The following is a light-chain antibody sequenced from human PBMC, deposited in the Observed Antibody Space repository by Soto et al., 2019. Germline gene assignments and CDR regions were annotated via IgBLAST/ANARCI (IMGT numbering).Light chain of an antibody. J-gene: IGLJ2*01. CDR1: SSDVGGYNY. CDR2: DVR. V-gene: IGLV2-14*01. CDR3: SSYTSSSTVI. Sequence: QPASVSGSPGQSITISCTGTSSDVGGYNYISWYQQHPGKAPKFIIYDVRNRPSGVSIRFSGSRSGNTASLTISGLQAEDEADYYCSSYTSSSTVIFGGGTKLTVL.